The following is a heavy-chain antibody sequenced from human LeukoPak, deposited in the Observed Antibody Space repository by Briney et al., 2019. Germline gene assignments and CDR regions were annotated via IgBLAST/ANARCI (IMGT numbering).Heavy chain of an antibody. V-gene: IGHV3-23*01. CDR2: ISGSGGST. D-gene: IGHD5-18*01. CDR1: GFTFSSYA. Sequence: PGGSPRLSCAASGFTFSSYAMSWVRQAPGKGLEWVSAISGSGGSTYYADSVKGRFTISRDNAKNSLYLQMNSLRAEDTAVYYCALDSYSYGYVISWGQGTLVTVSS. CDR3: ALDSYSYGYVIS. J-gene: IGHJ5*02.